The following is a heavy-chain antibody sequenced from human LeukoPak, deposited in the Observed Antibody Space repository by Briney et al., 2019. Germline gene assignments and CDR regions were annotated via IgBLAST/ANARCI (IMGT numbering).Heavy chain of an antibody. CDR2: TYYKSKWYS. D-gene: IGHD1-14*01. CDR3: ARDPQSYNWYFDL. J-gene: IGHJ2*01. Sequence: SQTLSLTCAISGDIVSSNSATWNWIRQSPSRGLEWLGRTYYKSKWYSDYAVSVKSRITIDPDTSRTQFSLHLNSVSPEDTALYYCARDPQSYNWYFDLWGRGTLVTVSS. CDR1: GDIVSSNSAT. V-gene: IGHV6-1*01.